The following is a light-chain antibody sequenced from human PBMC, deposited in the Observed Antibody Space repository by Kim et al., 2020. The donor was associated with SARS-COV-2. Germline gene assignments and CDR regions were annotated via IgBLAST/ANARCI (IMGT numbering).Light chain of an antibody. V-gene: IGLV3-19*01. Sequence: ALGQPVRITCQGDSLRSYYATWYQHKPGQAPIVVIYGKYNRPSGIPDRFSGSASGNTASLTITGAQAEDEADYYCNSRDSSGDHVVFGGGTQLTVL. J-gene: IGLJ3*02. CDR1: SLRSYY. CDR3: NSRDSSGDHVV. CDR2: GKY.